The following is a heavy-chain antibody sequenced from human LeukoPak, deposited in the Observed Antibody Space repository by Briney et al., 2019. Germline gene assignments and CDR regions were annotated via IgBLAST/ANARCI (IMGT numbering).Heavy chain of an antibody. CDR3: ARGRSRTVGATTMWFDP. J-gene: IGHJ5*02. Sequence: ETLSLTCTVSGGSISSYYWSWIRQPPGKGLGWVGYIYYSGSTNYNPSLKSRVTISVDTSKNQFSLKLSSVTAADTAVYYCARGRSRTVGATTMWFDPWGQGTLVTVSS. V-gene: IGHV4-59*01. D-gene: IGHD1-26*01. CDR1: GGSISSYY. CDR2: IYYSGST.